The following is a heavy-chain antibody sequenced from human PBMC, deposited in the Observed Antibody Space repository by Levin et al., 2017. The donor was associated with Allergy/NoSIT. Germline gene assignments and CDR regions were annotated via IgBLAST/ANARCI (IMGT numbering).Heavy chain of an antibody. CDR1: GFTFSSYA. Sequence: GESLKISCAASGFTFSSYAMSWVRQAPGKGLEWVSAISGSGGSTYYADSVKGRFTISRDNSKNTLYLQMNSLRAEDTAVYYCAKDLPPLMTPSALCYFDYWGQGTLVTVSS. CDR3: AKDLPPLMTPSALCYFDY. V-gene: IGHV3-23*01. D-gene: IGHD2-15*01. CDR2: ISGSGGST. J-gene: IGHJ4*02.